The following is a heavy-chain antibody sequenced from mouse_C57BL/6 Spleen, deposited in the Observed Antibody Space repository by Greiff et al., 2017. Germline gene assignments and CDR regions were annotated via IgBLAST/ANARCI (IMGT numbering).Heavy chain of an antibody. V-gene: IGHV1-66*01. J-gene: IGHJ4*01. CDR1: GYSFTSYY. Sequence: VQRVESGPELVKPGASVKISCKASGYSFTSYYIHWVKPRPGQGLEWIGWINPGSGNTKYNEKFKGKATLTADTSASTAYMQLSSLTSEDSAVYYGARRDSSGYVDYAMDYWGQGTSVTVSS. D-gene: IGHD3-2*02. CDR2: INPGSGNT. CDR3: ARRDSSGYVDYAMDY.